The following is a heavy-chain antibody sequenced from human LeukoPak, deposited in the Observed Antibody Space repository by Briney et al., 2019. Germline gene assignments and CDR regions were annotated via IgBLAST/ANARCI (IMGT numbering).Heavy chain of an antibody. CDR3: ARDLFPVYEPQYYDIPNWFDP. D-gene: IGHD3-9*01. V-gene: IGHV4-39*07. J-gene: IGHJ5*02. CDR1: GVSISSSSYY. Sequence: SETLTLTCTASGVSISSSSYYWGRIRQPPGKGLEWIGSIYYSGSTYYNPALKSRVTISVDTSKNQFSLKLSSVTAADTAVYYCARDLFPVYEPQYYDIPNWFDPWGQGTLVTVSS. CDR2: IYYSGST.